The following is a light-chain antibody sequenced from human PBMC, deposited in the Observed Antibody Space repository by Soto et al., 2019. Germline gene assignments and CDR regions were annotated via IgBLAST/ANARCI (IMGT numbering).Light chain of an antibody. V-gene: IGLV2-14*01. J-gene: IGLJ1*01. CDR2: EVS. CDR3: SSYTSSSTPYV. Sequence: QSALTQPASVAGYPGQSIPISCTGTSSDVGGYNYVSWYQQHPGKAPKLMIYEVSNRPSGVSNRFSGSKSGNTASLTISGLQAEDEADYYCSSYTSSSTPYVFGTGTKLTVL. CDR1: SSDVGGYNY.